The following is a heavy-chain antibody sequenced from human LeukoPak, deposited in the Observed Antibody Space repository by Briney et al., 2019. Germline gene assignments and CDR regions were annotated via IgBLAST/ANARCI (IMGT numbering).Heavy chain of an antibody. CDR2: IYTSGST. V-gene: IGHV4-4*09. J-gene: IGHJ4*02. CDR3: ARQGGFYSNYAIDY. D-gene: IGHD4-11*01. Sequence: PSETLSLTCTVSGGSNSSYYWSWIRQPPGKGLEWIGYIYTSGSTNYNPSLKSRVTISVDTSKNQFSLKLSSVTAADTAVYYCARQGGFYSNYAIDYWGQGTLVTVSS. CDR1: GGSNSSYY.